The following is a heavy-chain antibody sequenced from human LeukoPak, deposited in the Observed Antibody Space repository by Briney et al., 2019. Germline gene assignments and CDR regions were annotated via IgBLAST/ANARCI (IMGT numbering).Heavy chain of an antibody. CDR3: ARSGGSGYKHFDP. V-gene: IGHV4-34*01. CDR1: GGSFSGYY. D-gene: IGHD1-1*01. Sequence: SETLSLTCAVYGGSFSGYYWSWIRQPPGKGLEWIGEINHSGSTNYNPSLKSRVTISVDTSKNQFSLKLSSVTAADTAVYYCARSGGSGYKHFDPWGQGTLVTVSS. CDR2: INHSGST. J-gene: IGHJ5*02.